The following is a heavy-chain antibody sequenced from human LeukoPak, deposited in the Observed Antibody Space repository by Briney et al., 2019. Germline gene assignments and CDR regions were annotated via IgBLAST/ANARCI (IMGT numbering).Heavy chain of an antibody. CDR3: ATDRLEGGF. Sequence: PGGSLRLSCAASGFTFSRSWMIWVRQAPGKGLEWVANLKGDGREKHYADSVKGRFTISRDNAKNSLYLQMNSLTSDDTAVYHCATDRLEGGFWGQGTLVTVSS. J-gene: IGHJ4*02. CDR1: GFTFSRSW. V-gene: IGHV3-7*01. CDR2: LKGDGREK. D-gene: IGHD1-1*01.